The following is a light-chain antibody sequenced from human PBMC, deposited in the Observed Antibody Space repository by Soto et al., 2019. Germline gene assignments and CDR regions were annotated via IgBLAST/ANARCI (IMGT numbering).Light chain of an antibody. CDR2: DAS. CDR3: QKYNSYQRT. V-gene: IGKV1-5*01. Sequence: DIQMTQSPSTLSASVGDRVTITCRASQSISSWLAWYQQKPGKAPKLLIYDASSLESGVPSRFSGSGSGTEFTLPISSLQPDDFATYYCQKYNSYQRTFGQGTKVEIK. J-gene: IGKJ1*01. CDR1: QSISSW.